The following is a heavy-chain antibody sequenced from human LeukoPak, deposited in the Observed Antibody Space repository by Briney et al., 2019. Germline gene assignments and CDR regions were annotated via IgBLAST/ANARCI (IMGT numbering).Heavy chain of an antibody. CDR1: TGSIGSYY. CDR3: ARDWSSGWFY. V-gene: IGHV4-4*07. D-gene: IGHD6-19*01. CDR2: IHTSWTT. J-gene: IGHJ4*02. Sequence: SETLSLTCTVSTGSIGSYYWSWIRQPAGKGLEWIGRIHTSWTTNYNPSLKSRVTMSVDTSKNQFSLKLNSVSAADTAVYFCARDWSSGWFYWGQGILVTVSS.